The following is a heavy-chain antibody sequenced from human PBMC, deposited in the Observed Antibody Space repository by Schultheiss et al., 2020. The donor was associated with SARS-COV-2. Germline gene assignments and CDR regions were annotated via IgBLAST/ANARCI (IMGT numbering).Heavy chain of an antibody. Sequence: GGSLRLSCAASGFTFSSYSMNWVRQAPGKGLEWVSYISSSSSYIYYADSVQGRFTISRDNAKNSLYVQMNSLRDEDTAVYYCATMLRLGEFSFDYWGQGTLVTVSS. CDR1: GFTFSSYS. V-gene: IGHV3-48*02. J-gene: IGHJ4*02. CDR3: ATMLRLGEFSFDY. CDR2: ISSSSSYI. D-gene: IGHD3-16*01.